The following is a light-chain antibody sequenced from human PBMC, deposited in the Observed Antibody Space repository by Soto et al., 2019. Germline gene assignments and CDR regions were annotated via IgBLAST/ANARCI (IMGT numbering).Light chain of an antibody. J-gene: IGLJ2*01. CDR3: QSYDSGLTGSV. Sequence: QSVLTQPPSVSGALGQRVTISCTGSSSNIGAGYDVHWYQRLPGRAPKLLIFDNTNRPSGVPDRFSGSKSGTSASLAITGLQADDEADYYCQSYDSGLTGSVFGGGTKVTVL. CDR1: SSNIGAGYD. CDR2: DNT. V-gene: IGLV1-40*01.